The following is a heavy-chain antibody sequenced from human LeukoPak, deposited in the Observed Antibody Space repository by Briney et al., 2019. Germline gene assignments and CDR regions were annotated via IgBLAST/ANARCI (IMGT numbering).Heavy chain of an antibody. CDR2: ISGSGDSV. CDR3: GKGNTASRPGFVD. V-gene: IGHV3-23*01. CDR1: GFTFTNYE. D-gene: IGHD5-18*01. Sequence: PGGSLRLSRAASGFTFTNYEMSWVRQAPGKGLEWLSSISGSGDSVFYADSVKGRFTISRDNSLNTLHLQMNSLRAEDTAFYYCGKGNTASRPGFVDWGQGTLVTVSS. J-gene: IGHJ4*02.